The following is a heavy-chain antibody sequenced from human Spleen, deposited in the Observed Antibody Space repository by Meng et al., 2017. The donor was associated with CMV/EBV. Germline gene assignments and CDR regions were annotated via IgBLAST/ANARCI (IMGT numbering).Heavy chain of an antibody. CDR3: ARLGTTGTIDY. V-gene: IGHV4-59*01. J-gene: IGHJ4*02. Sequence: SETLSLTCTVSGDSISGYYWNWIRQPPGKGLEWIGYIFHSGSTNSNPSLKSRVTLSVDTSKNQFSLKVTSVTAADTAVYYCARLGTTGTIDYWGQGTLVTVSS. CDR2: IFHSGST. D-gene: IGHD1-1*01. CDR1: GDSISGYY.